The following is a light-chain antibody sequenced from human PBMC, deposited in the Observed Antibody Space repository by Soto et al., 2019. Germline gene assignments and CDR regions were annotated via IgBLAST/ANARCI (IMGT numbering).Light chain of an antibody. Sequence: EIVLTQSPGTLSLSPGERATLSCRASQTLSSNYLAWYRQKPGQAPRLLIYGASSRATGIPDRFSGSGSGTDFTLTISRPEPEDFAVYYCHYYDDSPPFPFGPGTKVDIK. CDR3: HYYDDSPPFP. CDR1: QTLSSNY. J-gene: IGKJ3*01. V-gene: IGKV3-20*01. CDR2: GAS.